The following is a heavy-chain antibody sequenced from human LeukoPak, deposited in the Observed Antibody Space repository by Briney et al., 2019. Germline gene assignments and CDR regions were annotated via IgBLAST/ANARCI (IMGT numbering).Heavy chain of an antibody. D-gene: IGHD6-13*01. J-gene: IGHJ4*02. Sequence: SVKVSCKASGGTFSSYAISWVRQAPGQGLEWMGGIIPIFGTANYAQKFQGRVTITTDESTSTAYMELSSLRSEDTAVYYCARDRSGAAAGNFDYWGQGTLVTVSS. CDR2: IIPIFGTA. V-gene: IGHV1-69*05. CDR1: GGTFSSYA. CDR3: ARDRSGAAAGNFDY.